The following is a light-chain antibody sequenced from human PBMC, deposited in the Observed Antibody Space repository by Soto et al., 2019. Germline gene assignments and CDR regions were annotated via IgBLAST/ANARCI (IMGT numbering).Light chain of an antibody. J-gene: IGLJ3*02. CDR3: CSYAGSSTWV. V-gene: IGLV2-23*02. CDR1: SSDVGSYNL. CDR2: EVS. Sequence: QSVLTQPASVSGSPGQSITIYCTGTSSDVGSYNLVSWYQQYPGKAPKLMIYEVSKRPSGVSNRFSGSKSGNTASLTISGLQAEDEADYYCCSYAGSSTWVFGGGTKLTVL.